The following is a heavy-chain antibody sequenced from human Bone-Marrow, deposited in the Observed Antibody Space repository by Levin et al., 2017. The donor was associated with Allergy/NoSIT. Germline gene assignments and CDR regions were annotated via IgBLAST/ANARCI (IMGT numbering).Heavy chain of an antibody. V-gene: IGHV4-4*08. CDR2: IYSPAPT. CDR3: ARAGDWESSVWYGTKDYAMDV. J-gene: IGHJ6*02. Sequence: SQTLSLTCNVSFFSLSPSFFPWIRQPPGKGLEWLGYIYSPAPTSYNPSLKSRVTMSLSPSKNQIALTLSSVTSADTAVYYCARAGDWESSVWYGTKDYAMDVWGQGTTVTVSS. CDR1: FFSLSPSF. D-gene: IGHD6-19*01.